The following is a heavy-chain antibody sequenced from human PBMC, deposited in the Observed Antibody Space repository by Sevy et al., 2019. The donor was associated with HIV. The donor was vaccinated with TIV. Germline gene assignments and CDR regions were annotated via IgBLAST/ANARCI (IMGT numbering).Heavy chain of an antibody. J-gene: IGHJ4*02. CDR1: GASISSSGYY. D-gene: IGHD6-25*01. CDR2: INYSGIP. Sequence: SETLSLTCTVSGASISSSGYYWGWIRQPPGKGLEWIASINYSGIPFYNPSLKSRLTISADTSKNQVSLKLSSVTAGDSSVYFCVGPKLTYTGGWHYLDYWGQVTVVTVSS. V-gene: IGHV4-39*01. CDR3: VGPKLTYTGGWHYLDY.